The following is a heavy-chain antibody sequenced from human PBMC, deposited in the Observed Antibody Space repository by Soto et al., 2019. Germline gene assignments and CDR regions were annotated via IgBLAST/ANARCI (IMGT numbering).Heavy chain of an antibody. J-gene: IGHJ3*02. V-gene: IGHV3-21*01. CDR2: ISSSSSYI. CDR1: GFTFSSYS. CDR3: ARGSGYYDAFDI. D-gene: IGHD3-3*01. Sequence: GGSLRLSCAASGFTFSSYSMNWVRQAPGKGLEWVSAISSSSSYIYYADSVKGRFTISRDNAKNSLYLQMNSLRAEETAVYYCARGSGYYDAFDIWGQGTMVTVSS.